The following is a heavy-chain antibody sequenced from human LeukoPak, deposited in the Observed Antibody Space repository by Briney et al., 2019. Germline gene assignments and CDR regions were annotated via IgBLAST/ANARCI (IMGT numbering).Heavy chain of an antibody. CDR1: GGSISSSSYY. CDR3: ASHAYDFWSGYAPHDAFDI. V-gene: IGHV4-39*01. D-gene: IGHD3-3*01. CDR2: IYYSGST. J-gene: IGHJ3*02. Sequence: PSETLSLTCTVSGGSISSSSYYWGWIRQPPGKGLEWIGSIYYSGSTYYNPSLKRRATISVATSKIRFSLKLSSVTAADTAVYYCASHAYDFWSGYAPHDAFDIWGQGTMVTVSS.